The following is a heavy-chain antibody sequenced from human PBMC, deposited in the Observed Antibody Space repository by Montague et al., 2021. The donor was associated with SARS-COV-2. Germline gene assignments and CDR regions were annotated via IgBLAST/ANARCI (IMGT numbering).Heavy chain of an antibody. D-gene: IGHD7-27*01. CDR2: ITGTSSLV. J-gene: IGHJ4*02. CDR3: ARSTGHFDY. Sequence: SLRLSCPASGFTFSIYSMNWVCQAPGKGLEWVSYITGTSSLVHYADSVKGRFTISRDNAQNSLYLQMNSLRDEDTAVYYCARSTGHFDYWGLGTLVTVSS. CDR1: GFTFSIYS. V-gene: IGHV3-48*02.